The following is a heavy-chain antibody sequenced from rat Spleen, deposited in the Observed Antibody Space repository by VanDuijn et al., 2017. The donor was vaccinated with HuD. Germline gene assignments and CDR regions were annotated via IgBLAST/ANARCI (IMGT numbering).Heavy chain of an antibody. V-gene: IGHV5-29*01. Sequence: EVQLVESGGGLVQPGRSLKLSCAASGFTFSDYGMAWVRQAPTKGLEWVATISYGDSSGHSSTYYGDSVKGRFTISRDNAKSTLYLQMNSLRSEDTATYYCARRGYRYNPPDWGQGVMVTVSS. D-gene: IGHD1-5*01. CDR1: GFTFSDYG. CDR2: ISYGDSSGHSST. CDR3: ARRGYRYNPPD. J-gene: IGHJ2*01.